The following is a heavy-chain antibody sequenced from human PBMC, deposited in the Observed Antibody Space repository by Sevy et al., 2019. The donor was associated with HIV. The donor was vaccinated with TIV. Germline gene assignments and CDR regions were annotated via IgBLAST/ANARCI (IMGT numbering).Heavy chain of an antibody. Sequence: GGSLRLSCTASGFIFGDYAMSWVRQAPGKGLEWVAFLKHRAYGGTLDYAASVKGRFTISRHDSKSVAHLQMNDLKTEDTAIYYCTRGKGAQSIFDYWGQGALVTVS. CDR2: LKHRAYGGTL. D-gene: IGHD1-26*01. CDR3: TRGKGAQSIFDY. J-gene: IGHJ4*02. CDR1: GFIFGDYA. V-gene: IGHV3-49*04.